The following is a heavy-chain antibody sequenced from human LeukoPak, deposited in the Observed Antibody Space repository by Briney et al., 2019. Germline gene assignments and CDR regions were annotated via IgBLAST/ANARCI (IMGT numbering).Heavy chain of an antibody. CDR3: ARGPSGGNGFSY. D-gene: IGHD2-15*01. Sequence: GGSLRLSCAASGFTFSSHGMHWVRQAPGKGLEWVAVIWYDGSHKYYADSVKGRFTISRDNSKNTVDLQMNSLRAVDTAVYYCARGPSGGNGFSYWGLGTLVTVSS. CDR2: IWYDGSHK. V-gene: IGHV3-33*03. J-gene: IGHJ4*02. CDR1: GFTFSSHG.